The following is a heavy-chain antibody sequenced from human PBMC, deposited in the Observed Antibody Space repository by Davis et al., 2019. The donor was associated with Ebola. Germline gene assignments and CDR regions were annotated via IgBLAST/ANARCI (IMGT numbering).Heavy chain of an antibody. CDR1: GGSISSGDYY. CDR3: ARGDFDWLRVGMDV. V-gene: IGHV4-39*07. Sequence: SETLSLTCTLSGGSISSGDYYWSWIRQPPGKGLEWIGEINHSGSTNYNPSLKSRVTISVDTSKNQFSLKLSSVTAADTAVYYCARGDFDWLRVGMDVWGQGTKVTVSS. J-gene: IGHJ6*02. D-gene: IGHD3-9*01. CDR2: INHSGST.